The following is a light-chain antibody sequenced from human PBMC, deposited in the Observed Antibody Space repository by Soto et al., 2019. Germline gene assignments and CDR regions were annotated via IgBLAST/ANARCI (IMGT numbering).Light chain of an antibody. J-gene: IGKJ1*01. CDR3: MQALQTPWT. CDR2: LAS. Sequence: EIVMTQSPLSLPVTPGEPASISCRSSQSLLQRDGYTYLDWYLQKPGQSPQLLIYLASYRASGVPDRFSGSGSGPDFTLKISRVEAEDVGVYYCMQALQTPWTFGHGTQVEIK. CDR1: QSLLQRDGYTY. V-gene: IGKV2-28*01.